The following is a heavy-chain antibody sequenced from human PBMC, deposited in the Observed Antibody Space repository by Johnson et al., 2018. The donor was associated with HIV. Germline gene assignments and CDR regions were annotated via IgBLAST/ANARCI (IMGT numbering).Heavy chain of an antibody. CDR3: AKDRKFKVDTALGYSGAFDI. CDR1: GFSFSDYW. V-gene: IGHV3-30*02. CDR2: IRHDGSNK. J-gene: IGHJ3*02. Sequence: QVQLVESEGGLVQPGGSLRLSCTASGFSFSDYWMTWVRQAPGKGLEWVAFIRHDGSNKYYADSMKGRFTISRDNAKNSLYLQMNSLRAEDTALYYCAKDRKFKVDTALGYSGAFDIWGQGTMVTVSS. D-gene: IGHD5-18*01.